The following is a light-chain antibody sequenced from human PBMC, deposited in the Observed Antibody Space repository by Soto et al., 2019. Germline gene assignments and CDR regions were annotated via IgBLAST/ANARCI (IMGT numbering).Light chain of an antibody. CDR2: AAS. Sequence: DIQMTQSPSSVSASVGDRVTITCRASQGISTWLAWYQQKPGQAPKLLIYAASSLQSGVSSRVSGSGSGTDFTLTISSLQPEDVATYYCLQSDSFPHTFGPGTKLHIK. V-gene: IGKV1-12*01. CDR3: LQSDSFPHT. CDR1: QGISTW. J-gene: IGKJ2*01.